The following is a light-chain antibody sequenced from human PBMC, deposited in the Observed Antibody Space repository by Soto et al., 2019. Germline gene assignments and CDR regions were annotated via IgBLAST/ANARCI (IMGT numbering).Light chain of an antibody. Sequence: QAVLTQPPSASGTPGQRVTISCSGRSSNIGSNTVNWYQHLPGTAPKLLLYSNNPRPSGVPDRFSGSKSGTSASLASSGLQSEDEADYYCAAWDDSLNGPVFGGGTKLTVL. CDR1: SSNIGSNT. CDR2: SNN. J-gene: IGLJ3*02. CDR3: AAWDDSLNGPV. V-gene: IGLV1-44*01.